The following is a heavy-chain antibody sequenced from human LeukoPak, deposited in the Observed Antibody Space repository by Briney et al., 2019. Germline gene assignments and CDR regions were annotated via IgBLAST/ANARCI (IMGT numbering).Heavy chain of an antibody. CDR3: VRFQQLDI. CDR2: IKEDGSEK. CDR1: GGSFSGYY. D-gene: IGHD6-13*01. Sequence: ETLSLTCAVYGGSFSGYYWSWIRQPPGKGLEWVANIKEDGSEKYYVDSVKGRFTISRDNAKNSLYLQMNSLRGEDAAVYYCVRFQQLDIWGQGTMVTVSS. J-gene: IGHJ3*02. V-gene: IGHV3-7*01.